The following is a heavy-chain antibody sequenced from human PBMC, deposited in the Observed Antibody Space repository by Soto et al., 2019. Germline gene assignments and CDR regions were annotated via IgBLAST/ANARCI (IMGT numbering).Heavy chain of an antibody. CDR1: GGSMSSYY. D-gene: IGHD3-3*01. CDR2: VYSSGGT. J-gene: IGHJ5*02. Sequence: SETLSLTCTVSGGSMSSYYWTWIRQPAGKGLEWIGRVYSSGGTHYNPSLKSRVTISLDTSKNQFSLRLLSVTDADTAVSYCARGQRFSDWFDPWGQGTLVTVAS. CDR3: ARGQRFSDWFDP. V-gene: IGHV4-4*07.